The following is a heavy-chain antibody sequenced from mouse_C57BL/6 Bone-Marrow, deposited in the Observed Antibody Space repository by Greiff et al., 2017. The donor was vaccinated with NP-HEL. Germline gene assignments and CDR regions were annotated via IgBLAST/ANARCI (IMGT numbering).Heavy chain of an antibody. Sequence: EVKVVESEGGLVQPGSSMKLSCTASGFTFSDYYMAWVRQVPEKGLEWVANINYDGSSTYYLDSLKSRFIISRDNAKNILYLQMSSLKSEDTATYYCARDSTTVVATGFDYWGQGTTLTVSS. CDR3: ARDSTTVVATGFDY. V-gene: IGHV5-16*01. CDR1: GFTFSDYY. CDR2: INYDGSST. D-gene: IGHD1-1*01. J-gene: IGHJ2*01.